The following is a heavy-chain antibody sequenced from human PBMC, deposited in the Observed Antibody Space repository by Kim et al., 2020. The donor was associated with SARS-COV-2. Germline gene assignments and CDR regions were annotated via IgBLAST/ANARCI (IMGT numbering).Heavy chain of an antibody. J-gene: IGHJ6*02. Sequence: DAVKGRFTISRDDARNTLYLQMNSLRGDDTAVYYCARDPRGGIYFYDGMDVWGQGTTVTVSS. CDR3: ARDPRGGIYFYDGMDV. D-gene: IGHD1-26*01. V-gene: IGHV3-74*01.